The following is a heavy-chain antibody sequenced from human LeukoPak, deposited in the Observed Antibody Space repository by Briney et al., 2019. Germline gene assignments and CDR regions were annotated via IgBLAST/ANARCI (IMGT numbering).Heavy chain of an antibody. Sequence: KPGGSLRLSCAASGFTFSSYSMNWVRQAPGKGLKWVSSISSSSSYIYYADSVKGRFTISRDNAKNSLYLQMNSLRAEDTAVYYCARPYCSGGSCYSWFPDYWGQGTLVTVSS. CDR3: ARPYCSGGSCYSWFPDY. D-gene: IGHD2-15*01. J-gene: IGHJ4*02. V-gene: IGHV3-21*01. CDR1: GFTFSSYS. CDR2: ISSSSSYI.